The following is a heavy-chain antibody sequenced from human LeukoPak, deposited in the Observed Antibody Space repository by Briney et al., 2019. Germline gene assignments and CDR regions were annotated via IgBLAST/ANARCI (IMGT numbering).Heavy chain of an antibody. CDR3: AKWGGASSTSPPRPPYNWFDP. J-gene: IGHJ5*02. CDR2: ISGSGGST. Sequence: GGSLRLSCAASGFTFSIYAMSWVRQAPGKGLEWVSSISGSGGSTYYADSVKGRFTISRDNSKNTLYLQMNSLRAEDTAVYYCAKWGGASSTSPPRPPYNWFDPWGQGTLVTVSS. V-gene: IGHV3-23*01. D-gene: IGHD2-2*01. CDR1: GFTFSIYA.